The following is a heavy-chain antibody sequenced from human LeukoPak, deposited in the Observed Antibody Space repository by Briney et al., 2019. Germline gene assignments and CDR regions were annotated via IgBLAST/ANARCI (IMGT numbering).Heavy chain of an antibody. Sequence: GGSLRLSCAASGFTVSSNYMSWVRQAPRKGLEWVSVIYSGGSTYYADSVKGRFTISRDNSKNTLYLQMNSLRAEDTAVYYCARHDSSGYYFDYWGQGTLVTVSS. CDR1: GFTVSSNY. D-gene: IGHD3-22*01. CDR2: IYSGGST. J-gene: IGHJ4*02. V-gene: IGHV3-53*01. CDR3: ARHDSSGYYFDY.